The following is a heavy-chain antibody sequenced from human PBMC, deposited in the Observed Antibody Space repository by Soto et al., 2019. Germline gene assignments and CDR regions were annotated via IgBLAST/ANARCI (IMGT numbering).Heavy chain of an antibody. J-gene: IGHJ2*01. D-gene: IGHD6-13*01. CDR1: GFTIRSTY. Sequence: GGSLRLSCAVSGFTIRSTYFSWVRQAPGKGLEWVSYISSSDGTIYCADSVKGRFTISRDNAKNSLYLQMDSLRVDDTAVYYCARGAGSSWLFWYFDLWGRGTLVTVSS. CDR3: ARGAGSSWLFWYFDL. CDR2: ISSSDGTI. V-gene: IGHV3-48*03.